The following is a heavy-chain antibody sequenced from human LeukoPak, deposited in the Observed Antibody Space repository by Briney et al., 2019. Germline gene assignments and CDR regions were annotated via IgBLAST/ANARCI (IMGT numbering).Heavy chain of an antibody. J-gene: IGHJ4*02. Sequence: SETLSLTCTVSGGSISSYYWRWLRQPPGKGLERIGYIYYSWSTNYNRSLNIRIAISVDTSKYLFALKLSSVTAADTAVYYCAIFSIAAAVYFDYWGQGTLVTVSS. D-gene: IGHD6-13*01. V-gene: IGHV4-59*13. CDR1: GGSISSYY. CDR2: IYYSWST. CDR3: AIFSIAAAVYFDY.